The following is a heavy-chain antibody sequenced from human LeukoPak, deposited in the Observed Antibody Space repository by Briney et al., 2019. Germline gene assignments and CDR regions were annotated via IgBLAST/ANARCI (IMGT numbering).Heavy chain of an antibody. CDR2: IYSGGST. J-gene: IGHJ4*02. CDR3: ARGYYDFWSGYSPADY. Sequence: PGGSLRLSCAASGFTVSSNYMSWVRQAPVKGLEWVSVIYSGGSTYYADSVKGRFTISRDNSKNTLYLQMNSLRAEDTAVYYCARGYYDFWSGYSPADYWGQGTLVTVSS. CDR1: GFTVSSNY. V-gene: IGHV3-53*01. D-gene: IGHD3-3*01.